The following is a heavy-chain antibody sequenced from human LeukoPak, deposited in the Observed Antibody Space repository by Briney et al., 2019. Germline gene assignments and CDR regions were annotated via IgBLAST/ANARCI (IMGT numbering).Heavy chain of an antibody. J-gene: IGHJ4*02. D-gene: IGHD5-12*01. Sequence: PSETLSLTCAVYGGSFSGYYWSWIRQPPGKGLEWIGEINHSGSTNYNPSLKSRVTISVDTSKNQFSLKLSSVTAADTAVYYCARSTIHSGGYDFGYWGQGTLVTVSS. CDR3: ARSTIHSGGYDFGY. CDR1: GGSFSGYY. V-gene: IGHV4-34*01. CDR2: INHSGST.